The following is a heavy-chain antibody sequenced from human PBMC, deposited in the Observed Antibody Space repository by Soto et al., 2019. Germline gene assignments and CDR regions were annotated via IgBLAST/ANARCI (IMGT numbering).Heavy chain of an antibody. V-gene: IGHV3-23*01. J-gene: IGHJ5*02. CDR2: ISGSGGST. CDR3: AKDRLELGYENWFDP. Sequence: HPGGSLRLSCAASGFTFSSYAMSWVRQAPGKGLEWVSAISGSGGSTYYADSVKGRFTISRDNSKNTLYLQMNSLRAEDTAVYYCAKDRLELGYENWFDPWGQGTLVTVSS. CDR1: GFTFSSYA. D-gene: IGHD1-7*01.